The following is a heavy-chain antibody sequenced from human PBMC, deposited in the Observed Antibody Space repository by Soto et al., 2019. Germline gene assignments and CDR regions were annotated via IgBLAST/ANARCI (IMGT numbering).Heavy chain of an antibody. CDR2: IIPIFGIA. J-gene: IGHJ6*02. V-gene: IGHV1-69*08. Sequence: QVQLVQSGAEVKKPGSSVKVSCKASGGTFSRYSITWVRQAPGHGLEWIGRIIPIFGIARYAQKFQGRGTITATESTSTAYMELTSPRSADTAVYYCAREDRDRETGLVPAAIDGMDVWGQGTTVTVSS. CDR1: GGTFSRYS. CDR3: AREDRDRETGLVPAAIDGMDV. D-gene: IGHD2-2*01.